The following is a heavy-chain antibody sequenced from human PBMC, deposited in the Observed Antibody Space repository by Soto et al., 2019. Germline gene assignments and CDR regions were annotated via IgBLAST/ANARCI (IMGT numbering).Heavy chain of an antibody. CDR3: ARFPNSARPAFFYHRRDYYSVY. Sequence: GESLKISCKGSGYSFTNYWISWVRQMPGKGLEWMGRIDPSDSYTNYSPSFQGHVTISVDKSPSPAYLQWSSLKASDTAMYSCARFPNSARPAFFYHRRDYYSVYWGQGTLLTVSS. J-gene: IGHJ4*02. CDR2: IDPSDSYT. CDR1: GYSFTNYW. V-gene: IGHV5-10-1*01. D-gene: IGHD3-3*01.